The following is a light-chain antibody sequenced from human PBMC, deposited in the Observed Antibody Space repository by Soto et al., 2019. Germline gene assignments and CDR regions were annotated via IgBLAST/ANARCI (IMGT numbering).Light chain of an antibody. CDR3: KQSKSFPLT. V-gene: IGKV1-12*01. Sequence: DIHMTQSPSSLSASVGDRVTITCRASQGIDRWLAWYQQKPGKAPKVLIYAASSLRSGVPSRFSGSGSGTDFSLTISSPQPEDLATYYCKQSKSFPLTFGGGTKVDIK. J-gene: IGKJ4*01. CDR2: AAS. CDR1: QGIDRW.